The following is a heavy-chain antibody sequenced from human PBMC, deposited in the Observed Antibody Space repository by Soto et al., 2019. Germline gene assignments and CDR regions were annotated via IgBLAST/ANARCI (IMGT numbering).Heavy chain of an antibody. CDR2: IYYSGST. CDR1: GGSISSYY. J-gene: IGHJ5*02. V-gene: IGHV4-59*01. Sequence: SETLSLTCTVSGGSISSYYWSWIRQPPGKGLEWIGYIYYSGSTNYNPSLKSRVTISVDTSKNQFSLKLSSVTAADTAVYYCARDGAPNYDFWSGYYLSWFDPWGQGTLVTSPQ. D-gene: IGHD3-3*01. CDR3: ARDGAPNYDFWSGYYLSWFDP.